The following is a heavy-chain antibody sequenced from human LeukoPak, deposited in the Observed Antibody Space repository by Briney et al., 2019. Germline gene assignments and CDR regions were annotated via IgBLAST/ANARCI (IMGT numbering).Heavy chain of an antibody. CDR2: INHSGST. Sequence: PSETLSLTCAVYGGSFSGYYWSWIRQPPGKGLEWIGEINHSGSTNYNPSLKSRVTISVDTSKNQFSLKLSSVTAADTAVYYCARGRIAAAGGLDYWGQGTLVTVSS. D-gene: IGHD6-13*01. V-gene: IGHV4-34*01. CDR1: GGSFSGYY. J-gene: IGHJ4*02. CDR3: ARGRIAAAGGLDY.